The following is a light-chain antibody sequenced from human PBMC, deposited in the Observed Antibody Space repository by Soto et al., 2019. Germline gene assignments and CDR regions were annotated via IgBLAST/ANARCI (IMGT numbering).Light chain of an antibody. Sequence: EIVLTQSPGTLSLSPGEGATLSCRASQSVSTNFFAWYQQKPGQAPRLLIYGASTRATGIPDRFSGSGSGTDFTLTICRLEPEDFAVYYCQQYGRTSWTFGQGTKV. CDR3: QQYGRTSWT. V-gene: IGKV3-20*01. CDR2: GAS. J-gene: IGKJ1*01. CDR1: QSVSTNF.